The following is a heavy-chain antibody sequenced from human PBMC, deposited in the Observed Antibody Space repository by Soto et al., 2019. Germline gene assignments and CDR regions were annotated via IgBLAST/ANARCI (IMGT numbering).Heavy chain of an antibody. V-gene: IGHV3-30-3*01. D-gene: IGHD2-2*01. J-gene: IGHJ6*02. CDR1: GFAFGDHA. Sequence: QQQQVESGGGVVQPGRSLTLSCAASGFAFGDHAFHWVRQAPGKGLEWVAIISFNGVVKYYADSVKGRFTISRDNSRNRVFLQMNSLRHDDTALYYCARDRMRVVVVPADYYYYAMDVWGQGTPVSVSS. CDR3: ARDRMRVVVVPADYYYYAMDV. CDR2: ISFNGVVK.